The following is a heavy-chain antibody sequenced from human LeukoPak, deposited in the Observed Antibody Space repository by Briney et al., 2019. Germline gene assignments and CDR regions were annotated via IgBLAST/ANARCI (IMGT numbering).Heavy chain of an antibody. J-gene: IGHJ4*02. CDR3: ARGRDLYSYGWL. CDR1: GYTFTSYY. V-gene: IGHV1-46*01. D-gene: IGHD5-18*01. CDR2: INPSGGST. Sequence: GASVKVSCKASGYTFTSYYMHWVRQAPGQGLEWMGIINPSGGSTSYAQKFQGRVTITADESTSTAYMELSSLRSEDTAVYYCARGRDLYSYGWLWGQGTLVTVSS.